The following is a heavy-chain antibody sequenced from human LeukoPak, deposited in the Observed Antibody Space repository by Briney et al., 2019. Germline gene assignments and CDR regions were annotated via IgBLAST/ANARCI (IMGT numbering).Heavy chain of an antibody. CDR1: GGSISSYY. CDR2: IYYSGST. Sequence: SETLSLTCTVSGGSISSYYWSWIRQPPGKGLEWIGYIYYSGSTNYNPSLKSRVTISVDTSKNQFSLKLSSVTAADTAVYYCARHLYYDFWSGYYGWFDPWGQGTLVTVSS. D-gene: IGHD3-3*01. J-gene: IGHJ5*02. V-gene: IGHV4-59*08. CDR3: ARHLYYDFWSGYYGWFDP.